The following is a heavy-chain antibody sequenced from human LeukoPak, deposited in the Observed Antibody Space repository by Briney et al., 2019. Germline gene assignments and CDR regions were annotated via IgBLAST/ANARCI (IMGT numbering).Heavy chain of an antibody. V-gene: IGHV3-30*04. CDR3: ARGARTPTQPINH. J-gene: IGHJ5*02. CDR2: ISNGGRDT. D-gene: IGHD5-12*01. Sequence: GGSLRLSCAASGFTFSTYAMHWVRQAPAKGLDWVAVISNGGRDTYYADSVKGRFTISRDNSKNTLDLQMNSLRVDDTAVYYCARGARTPTQPINHWGQGTLVTVSS. CDR1: GFTFSTYA.